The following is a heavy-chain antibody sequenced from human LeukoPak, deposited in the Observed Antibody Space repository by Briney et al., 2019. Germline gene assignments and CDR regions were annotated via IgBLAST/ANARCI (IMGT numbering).Heavy chain of an antibody. Sequence: PGGSLRLSCAASGFNVSSNYMSWVRQAPGKGLEWVSSITAGHYPTYNTDSVKGRFTISRDNTKNTLYLQMNSLRADDTAVYYCTKDPNGDYVGAFDPWGQGTLVTVSS. CDR2: ITAGHYPT. D-gene: IGHD4-17*01. CDR1: GFNVSSNY. CDR3: TKDPNGDYVGAFDP. V-gene: IGHV3-23*01. J-gene: IGHJ5*02.